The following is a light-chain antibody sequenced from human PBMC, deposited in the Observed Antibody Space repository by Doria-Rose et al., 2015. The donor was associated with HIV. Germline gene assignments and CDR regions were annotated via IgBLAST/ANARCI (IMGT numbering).Light chain of an antibody. V-gene: IGKV4-1*01. CDR3: QQYYDTPS. Sequence: TQSPESLGMSLGERATLNCKSNQSLLYTSKNYIAWYQQKPGQPPKLLIYWVSTRQSGVPARFSGSGSGTDFTLTISSLEAEDVAVYYCQQYYDTPSFGPGTTVDIK. J-gene: IGKJ3*01. CDR1: QSLLYTSKNY. CDR2: WVS.